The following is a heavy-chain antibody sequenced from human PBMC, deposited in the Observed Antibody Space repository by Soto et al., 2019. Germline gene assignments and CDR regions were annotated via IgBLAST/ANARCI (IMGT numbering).Heavy chain of an antibody. CDR1: GYTVTSYD. V-gene: IGHV1-8*01. D-gene: IGHD6-19*01. J-gene: IGHJ4*02. Sequence: QVQLVQSGAEVKKPGASVKVSCKASGYTVTSYDINWVRQATGQGLEWMGWMNPNSGNTGYAQKFQGRVTMTRNTSISTAYMELSSLRSEDTAVYYCARAMTGHSSGWYGFDYWGQGTLVTVSS. CDR3: ARAMTGHSSGWYGFDY. CDR2: MNPNSGNT.